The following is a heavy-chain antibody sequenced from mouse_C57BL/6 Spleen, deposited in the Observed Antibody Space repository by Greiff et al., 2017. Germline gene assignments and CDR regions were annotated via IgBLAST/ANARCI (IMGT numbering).Heavy chain of an antibody. CDR1: GYTFTSYT. CDR2: INPSSGYN. D-gene: IGHD1-1*01. CDR3: AKPAGKAVFDY. J-gene: IGHJ2*01. Sequence: VQLQQSGAELARPGASVKMSCKASGYTFTSYTMHWVKQRPGQGLEWIGYINPSSGYNKYNQKFKDKATFTADKSSRTAYMQLRSLTSEDSAVYYCAKPAGKAVFDYWGQGTTLTVSS. V-gene: IGHV1-4*01.